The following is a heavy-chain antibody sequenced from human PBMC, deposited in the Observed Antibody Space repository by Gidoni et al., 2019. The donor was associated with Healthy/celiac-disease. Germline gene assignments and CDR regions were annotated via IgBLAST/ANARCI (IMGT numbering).Heavy chain of an antibody. J-gene: IGHJ4*02. Sequence: EVQLLESGGGLVQPGGSLRLSCAASGFPFSSYAMSWVRQAPGKGLGWVSAISGSGGSTYYADSVKGRFTISRDNSKNTLYLQMNSLRAEDTAVYYCAKDRKGYGSGSFDYWGQGTLVTVSS. CDR2: ISGSGGST. D-gene: IGHD3-10*01. CDR3: AKDRKGYGSGSFDY. V-gene: IGHV3-23*01. CDR1: GFPFSSYA.